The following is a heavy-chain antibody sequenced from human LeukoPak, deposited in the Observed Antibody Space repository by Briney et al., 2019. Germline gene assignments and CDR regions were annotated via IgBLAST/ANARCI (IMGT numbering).Heavy chain of an antibody. CDR2: ISYSGST. Sequence: PSETLSLTCTVSGGSISSYYWSWIRQPPGKGLEWIGYISYSGSTNYNPSLKSRVTISVDTSKNHFSLKLSSVTAADTAVYYCARAVVVPAANPHFDYWGQGTLVTVSS. CDR3: ARAVVVPAANPHFDY. D-gene: IGHD2-2*01. V-gene: IGHV4-59*08. CDR1: GGSISSYY. J-gene: IGHJ4*02.